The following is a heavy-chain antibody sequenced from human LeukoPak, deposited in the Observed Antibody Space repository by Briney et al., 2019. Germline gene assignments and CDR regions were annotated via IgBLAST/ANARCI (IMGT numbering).Heavy chain of an antibody. V-gene: IGHV4-59*01. J-gene: IGHJ4*02. CDR3: ARAPPYGYCSGGSCSPFDY. CDR1: GGSISSYY. Sequence: SETLSLTCTVSGGSISSYYWSWIRQPPGKGLEWIGYIYYSGSTNYNPSLKSRVTISVDTSKNQFSLKLSSATAADTAVYYCARAPPYGYCSGGSCSPFDYWGQGTLVTVSS. D-gene: IGHD2-15*01. CDR2: IYYSGST.